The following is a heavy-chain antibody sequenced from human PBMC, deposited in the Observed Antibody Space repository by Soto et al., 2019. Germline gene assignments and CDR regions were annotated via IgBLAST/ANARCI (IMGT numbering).Heavy chain of an antibody. CDR3: AKVVGSGSYRGFDS. Sequence: EVQLLESGGGLIQPGGSLRLSCAASGFTFSSYAMAWVRQAPGKGLEWVSAISNTGRSTYYSDSVKGRLTISRDNSKNTLYLQMSSRRVEDTAIYYCAKVVGSGSYRGFDSWGQGAMVTVSS. J-gene: IGHJ4*02. V-gene: IGHV3-23*01. D-gene: IGHD6-19*01. CDR1: GFTFSSYA. CDR2: ISNTGRST.